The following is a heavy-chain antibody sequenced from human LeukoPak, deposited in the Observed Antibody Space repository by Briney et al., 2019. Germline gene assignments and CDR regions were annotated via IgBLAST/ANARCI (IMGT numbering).Heavy chain of an antibody. D-gene: IGHD5-24*01. J-gene: IGHJ4*02. CDR1: GVTFSSYA. Sequence: SVKVSCKASGVTFSSYAISWVRQAPGQGLEWMGGIIPIFGTANYAQKFQGRVTITADESTSTAYMELSSLRSEDTAVYYCAIEMATINKYYFDYWGQGTLVAVSS. CDR2: IIPIFGTA. V-gene: IGHV1-69*13. CDR3: AIEMATINKYYFDY.